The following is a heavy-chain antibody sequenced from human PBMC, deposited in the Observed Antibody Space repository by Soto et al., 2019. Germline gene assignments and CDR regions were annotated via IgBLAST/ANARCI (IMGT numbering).Heavy chain of an antibody. V-gene: IGHV1-69*12. CDR1: GGPFNNYT. J-gene: IGHJ6*02. CDR3: APPRAPYYAMDV. CDR2: IIPIFGKE. Sequence: QVQLVQSGAEVKKPGSSVKVSCKASGGPFNNYTINWMRQAPGQGLEWMGGIIPIFGKEHYAQKFQGRVTISADESTYTAYMELSSLKAEDTAVYYCAPPRAPYYAMDVWGQGTTVTVSS.